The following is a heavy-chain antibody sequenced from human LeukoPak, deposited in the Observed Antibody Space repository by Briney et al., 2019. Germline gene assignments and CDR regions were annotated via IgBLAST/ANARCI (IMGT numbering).Heavy chain of an antibody. CDR3: AKGTYYHASGSSYTEAFGEN. V-gene: IGHV4-59*08. CDR2: IYYSGST. Sequence: SETLSLTCSVSGGSISSYYWSWIRQPPAKGLEWIGYIYYSGSTNYNPSLKSRVTISVDTSKNQFSLILSSVTAADTAVYYCAKGTYYHASGSSYTEAFGENWGQGTLVTVYS. D-gene: IGHD3-10*01. CDR1: GGSISSYY. J-gene: IGHJ4*02.